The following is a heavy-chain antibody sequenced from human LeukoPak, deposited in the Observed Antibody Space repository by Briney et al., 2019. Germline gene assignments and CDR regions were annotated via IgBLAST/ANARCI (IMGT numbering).Heavy chain of an antibody. CDR2: ISYDGSNK. Sequence: PGRSLRLSCAASGFTVSSYSMHWVRQAPGKGLEWVAVISYDGSNKYYADSVKGRFTISRDNSKNTLYLQMNSLRAEDTAVYYCAKDACSSTSCYDPLRYFDYWGQGTLVTVSS. D-gene: IGHD2-2*01. CDR1: GFTVSSYS. J-gene: IGHJ4*02. V-gene: IGHV3-30*18. CDR3: AKDACSSTSCYDPLRYFDY.